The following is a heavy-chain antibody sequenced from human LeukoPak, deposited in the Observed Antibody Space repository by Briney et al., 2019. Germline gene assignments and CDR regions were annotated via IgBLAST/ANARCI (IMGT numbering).Heavy chain of an antibody. V-gene: IGHV3-33*01. Sequence: GGSLRLSCAASGFTFSSYGMHWVRQAPGKGLEWVAVIWYDGSNKYYADSVKGRFTISRDNSKNTLYLQMNGLRAEDTAVYYCARGFTMVRGVVVGRGFDYWGQGTLVTVSS. CDR3: ARGFTMVRGVVVGRGFDY. J-gene: IGHJ4*02. CDR2: IWYDGSNK. D-gene: IGHD3-10*01. CDR1: GFTFSSYG.